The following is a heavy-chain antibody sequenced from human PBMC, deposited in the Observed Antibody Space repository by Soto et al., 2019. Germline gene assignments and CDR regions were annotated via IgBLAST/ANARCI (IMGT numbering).Heavy chain of an antibody. J-gene: IGHJ6*02. V-gene: IGHV3-21*01. D-gene: IGHD6-6*01. Sequence: EVQLVESGGGLVKPGGSLRLSCAASGFTFSSYSMNWVRQARGKGLEWVSSISSSSSYIYYADSVKGRFTISRDNAKNSLYLQMNSLRAEDTAVYYCARVRIAARTGAYGMDVWGQGTTVTVSS. CDR2: ISSSSSYI. CDR3: ARVRIAARTGAYGMDV. CDR1: GFTFSSYS.